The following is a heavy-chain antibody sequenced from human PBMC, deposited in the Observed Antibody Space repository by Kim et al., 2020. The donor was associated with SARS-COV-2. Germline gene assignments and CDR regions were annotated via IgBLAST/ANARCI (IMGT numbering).Heavy chain of an antibody. D-gene: IGHD6-13*01. CDR1: GFTFSSYA. Sequence: GGSLRLSCAASGFTFSSYAMHWVRQAPGKGLEWVAVISYDGSNKYYADSVKGRFTISRDNSKNTLYLQMNSLRAEDTAVYYCARGTAKEQLFTSFDYWGQGTLVTVSS. J-gene: IGHJ4*02. CDR2: ISYDGSNK. CDR3: ARGTAKEQLFTSFDY. V-gene: IGHV3-30*04.